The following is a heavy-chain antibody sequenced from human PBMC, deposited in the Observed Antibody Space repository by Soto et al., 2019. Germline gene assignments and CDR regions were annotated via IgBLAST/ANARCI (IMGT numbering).Heavy chain of an antibody. CDR3: ARGAPTTWGAFDI. CDR2: IYYSGYT. V-gene: IGHV4-59*08. J-gene: IGHJ3*02. Sequence: PSETLSLTCTVSGASINSYYWSWIRQPPGKGLEWIGYIYYSGYTNYNPSLKSRVTISVDTSKNQFSLKLSSVTAADTAVYYCARGAPTTWGAFDIWGQGTMVTVSS. D-gene: IGHD4-17*01. CDR1: GASINSYY.